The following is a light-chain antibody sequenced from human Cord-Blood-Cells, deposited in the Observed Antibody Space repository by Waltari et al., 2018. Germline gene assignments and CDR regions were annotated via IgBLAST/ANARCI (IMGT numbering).Light chain of an antibody. CDR3: CSYAGSSTSWV. Sequence: SALTQPASVSGSPGQSITIPCTGPSSDVGSYNIVSWYQQHPGKAPKLMIYEGSKRPSGVSNRFSGSKSGNTASLTISGLQAEDEADYYCCSYAGSSTSWVFGGGTKLTVL. CDR1: SSDVGSYNI. V-gene: IGLV2-23*01. CDR2: EGS. J-gene: IGLJ3*02.